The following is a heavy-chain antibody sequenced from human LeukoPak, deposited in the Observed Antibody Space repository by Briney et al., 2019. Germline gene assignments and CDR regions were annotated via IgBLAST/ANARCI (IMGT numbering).Heavy chain of an antibody. CDR1: GFTFSSFS. CDR3: ARVSLLRAWPSLDY. J-gene: IGHJ4*02. CDR2: ISSSSSYI. D-gene: IGHD5-12*01. V-gene: IGHV3-21*01. Sequence: GGSLGLSCAVSGFTFSSFSMNWVRQAPGKGLEWVSSISSSSSYIYYADSVKGRFTISRDNAKNSLYLQMNSLRAEDTAVYYCARVSLLRAWPSLDYWGQGTLVTVSS.